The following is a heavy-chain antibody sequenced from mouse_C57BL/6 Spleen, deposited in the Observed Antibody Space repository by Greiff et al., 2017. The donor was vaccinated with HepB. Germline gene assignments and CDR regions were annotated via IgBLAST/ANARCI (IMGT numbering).Heavy chain of an antibody. J-gene: IGHJ3*01. CDR3: AREGWAWFAY. Sequence: EVKLMESGGDLVKPGGSLKLSCAASGFTFSSYGMSWVRQTPDKRLEWVATISSGGSYTYYPDSVKGRFTISRDNAKNTLYLQMSSLKSEDTAMYYCAREGWAWFAYWGQGTLVTVSA. CDR2: ISSGGSYT. CDR1: GFTFSSYG. D-gene: IGHD1-1*02. V-gene: IGHV5-6*01.